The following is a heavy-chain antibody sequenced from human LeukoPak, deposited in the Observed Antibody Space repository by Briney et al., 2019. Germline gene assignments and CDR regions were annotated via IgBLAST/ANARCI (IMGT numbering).Heavy chain of an antibody. V-gene: IGHV4-34*01. CDR2: INHSGST. D-gene: IGHD3-3*01. CDR1: GGSFSGYY. J-gene: IGHJ6*03. Sequence: SETLSLTCAVYGGSFSGYYWSWIRQPPGKGLEWIGEINHSGSTNYNPSLKSRVTISVDTSKNQFSLRLSSVTAADTAVYYCARGGTIWSGYAYYYYYMDVWGKGTTVTVSS. CDR3: ARGGTIWSGYAYYYYYMDV.